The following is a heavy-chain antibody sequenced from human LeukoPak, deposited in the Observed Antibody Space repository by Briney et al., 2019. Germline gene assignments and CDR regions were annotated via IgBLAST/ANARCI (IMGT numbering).Heavy chain of an antibody. CDR2: INPNSGGT. Sequence: GASVKVSCKASGYTFTGYYMHWVRQAPGQGLEWMGRINPNSGGTNYAQKFQGRVTMTRDTSISTAYMELSRLRSDDTAVYYCAREHMTTFGGVIVIPPFDYWGQGTLVTVSS. V-gene: IGHV1-2*06. CDR3: AREHMTTFGGVIVIPPFDY. D-gene: IGHD3-16*02. CDR1: GYTFTGYY. J-gene: IGHJ4*02.